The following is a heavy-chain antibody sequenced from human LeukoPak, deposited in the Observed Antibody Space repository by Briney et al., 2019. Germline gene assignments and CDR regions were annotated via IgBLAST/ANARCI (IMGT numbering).Heavy chain of an antibody. CDR3: AKARTDYDILTGYYYYYGMDV. CDR1: GFTFDDYA. Sequence: GGSLRLSCAASGFTFDDYAMHWVRQAPGKGLEWVSGISWNSGSIGYADSVKGRFTISRDNAKNSLYLQMNSLRAEDTALYYCAKARTDYDILTGYYYYYGMDVWGQGTTVTVSS. CDR2: ISWNSGSI. D-gene: IGHD3-9*01. J-gene: IGHJ6*02. V-gene: IGHV3-9*01.